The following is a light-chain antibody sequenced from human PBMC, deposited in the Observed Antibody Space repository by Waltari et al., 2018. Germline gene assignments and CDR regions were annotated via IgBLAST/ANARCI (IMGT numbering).Light chain of an antibody. Sequence: QSALTQPRSVSGSPGQSVTLSCTGTNSDVGAYHYASWYQHRPGKAPKLVLYDVDKRPSGVPDRFSGSKAGNTASLTISGLQTDDEADYYCCSYAGRYTSVFGGGTKVTVL. J-gene: IGLJ2*01. CDR2: DVD. V-gene: IGLV2-11*01. CDR3: CSYAGRYTSV. CDR1: NSDVGAYHY.